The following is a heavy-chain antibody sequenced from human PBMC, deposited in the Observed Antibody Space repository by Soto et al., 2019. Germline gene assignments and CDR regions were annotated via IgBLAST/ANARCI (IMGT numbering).Heavy chain of an antibody. CDR1: GFTFSSYA. CDR2: ISGSGGST. J-gene: IGHJ4*02. Sequence: PGGSLRLSCAASGFTFSSYAMSWVRQAPGKGLEWVSAISGSGGSTYYADSVKGRFTISRDNSKNTLYLQMNSLRAEDTAVYYCAKTGWDSSGYYHRNPRNFDYWGQGTLVTVSS. CDR3: AKTGWDSSGYYHRNPRNFDY. D-gene: IGHD3-22*01. V-gene: IGHV3-23*01.